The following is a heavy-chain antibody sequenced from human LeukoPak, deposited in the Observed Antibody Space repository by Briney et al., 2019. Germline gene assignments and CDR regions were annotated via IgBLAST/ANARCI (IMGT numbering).Heavy chain of an antibody. Sequence: GESLKFSCKGFGYRFTDYWIGWVRQIPGKGLDWLGLVYPGDSDTSYSPSFKGQVTISADKSISTAYLQWSTLKASDTAIYYCVRHREGGSAFCPLDYWGQGTEVTVSS. D-gene: IGHD2-15*01. CDR2: VYPGDSDT. CDR3: VRHREGGSAFCPLDY. J-gene: IGHJ4*02. V-gene: IGHV5-51*01. CDR1: GYRFTDYW.